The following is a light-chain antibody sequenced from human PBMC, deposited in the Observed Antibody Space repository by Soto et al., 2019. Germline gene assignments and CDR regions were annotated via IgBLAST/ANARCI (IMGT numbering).Light chain of an antibody. CDR1: QSISTW. J-gene: IGKJ1*01. Sequence: DIQMTQSPSTLSASVGDRVTITCRASQSISTWLAWYQQKPGKAPQLLIFEATTLETGVQSRFSGSGSGTDFTLTITSLQPDELATYYCQQYSTYWTFGQGTKVAVK. V-gene: IGKV1-5*01. CDR3: QQYSTYWT. CDR2: EAT.